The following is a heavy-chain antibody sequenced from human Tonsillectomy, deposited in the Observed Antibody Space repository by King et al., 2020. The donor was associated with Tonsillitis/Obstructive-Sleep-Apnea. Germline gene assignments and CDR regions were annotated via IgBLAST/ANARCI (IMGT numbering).Heavy chain of an antibody. CDR3: TTVGEWELLDYYYYYMDV. V-gene: IGHV3-15*01. CDR2: IKSKTDGGTT. J-gene: IGHJ6*03. CDR1: GFTFSNAW. Sequence: VQLVESGGGLVKPGGSLRLSCAASGFTFSNAWMSWVRQAPGKGLEWVGRIKSKTDGGTTDYAAPVKGRFTISRDDSKNTLYLQMNSLKTEDTAVYYCTTVGEWELLDYYYYYMDVWGKGTTVTVSS. D-gene: IGHD1-26*01.